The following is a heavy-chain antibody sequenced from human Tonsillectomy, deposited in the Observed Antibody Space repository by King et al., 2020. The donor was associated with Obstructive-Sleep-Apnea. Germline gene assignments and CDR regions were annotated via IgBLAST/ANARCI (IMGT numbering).Heavy chain of an antibody. V-gene: IGHV3-23*04. CDR1: GFTFSDSA. CDR3: AKIATTWVFLIAVGGTNY. CDR2: ISGGGNT. D-gene: IGHD6-19*01. Sequence: VQLVESGGGLVQPGGSLRLSCAASGFTFSDSAMSWVRQAPGKGLEWVSSISGGGNTYYADSVKGRFTISRDNSKNTLYLQMNSLRAEDTAIYYCAKIATTWVFLIAVGGTNYWGQGTLVTVSS. J-gene: IGHJ4*02.